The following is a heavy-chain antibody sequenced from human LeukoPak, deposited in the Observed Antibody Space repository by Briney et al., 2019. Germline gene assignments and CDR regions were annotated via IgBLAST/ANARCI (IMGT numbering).Heavy chain of an antibody. J-gene: IGHJ4*02. Sequence: GGSLRLSCAASGFTFSSYAMHWVRQAPGKGLEWVAVISYDGSNKYYADSVKGRFTISRDNSKNTLYLQMNSLKTEDTAVYYCTTVRVLLWFGETIPPYFDYWGQGTLVTVSS. CDR3: TTVRVLLWFGETIPPYFDY. CDR2: ISYDGSNK. CDR1: GFTFSSYA. D-gene: IGHD3-10*01. V-gene: IGHV3-30-3*01.